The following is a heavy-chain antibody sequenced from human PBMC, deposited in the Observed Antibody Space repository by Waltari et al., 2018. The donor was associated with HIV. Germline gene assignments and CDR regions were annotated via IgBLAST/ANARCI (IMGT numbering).Heavy chain of an antibody. CDR2: ISSSSSTI. CDR1: GFTFSSYS. CDR3: ASLVDTAMVRKDY. Sequence: EVQLVESGGGLVQPGGSLRLSCAACGFTFSSYSMNWVRQAPGKGLEWVSYISSSSSTIYYADSVKGRFTISRDNAKNSLYLQMNSLRDEDTAVYYCASLVDTAMVRKDYWGQGTLVTVSS. J-gene: IGHJ4*02. V-gene: IGHV3-48*02. D-gene: IGHD5-18*01.